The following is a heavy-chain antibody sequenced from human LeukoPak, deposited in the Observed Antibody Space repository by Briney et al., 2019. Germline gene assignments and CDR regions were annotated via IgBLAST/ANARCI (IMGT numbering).Heavy chain of an antibody. CDR3: ARSFSTNDAFDI. Sequence: GASVKVSCKASGYTFTGYYMHWVRQAPGQGLEWMGGIIPIFGTANYAQKFQGRVTITADESTSTAYMELSSLRSEDTAVYYCARSFSTNDAFDIWGQGTMVTVSS. CDR1: GYTFTGYY. CDR2: IIPIFGTA. V-gene: IGHV1-69*13. J-gene: IGHJ3*02.